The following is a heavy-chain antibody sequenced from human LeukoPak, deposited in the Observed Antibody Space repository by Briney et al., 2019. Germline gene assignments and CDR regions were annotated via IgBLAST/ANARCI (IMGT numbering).Heavy chain of an antibody. V-gene: IGHV3-23*01. D-gene: IGHD6-6*01. CDR3: AKEVRPNDY. CDR2: ISRTGGDT. J-gene: IGHJ4*02. CDR1: GFTFSSSA. Sequence: GGSLRLSCGASGFTFSSSAVCWVRQVPGKGLEWVSGISRTGGDTYYADSVKGRFTISRDTSKNTLFLQMNSLRAEDTAVYYCAKEVRPNDYWGQGTLVTVSS.